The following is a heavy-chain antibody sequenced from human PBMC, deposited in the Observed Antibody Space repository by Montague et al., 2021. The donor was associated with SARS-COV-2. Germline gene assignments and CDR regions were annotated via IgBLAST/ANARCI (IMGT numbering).Heavy chain of an antibody. CDR3: AKDSGSSMDYYYGMDV. CDR1: GFKFSDYI. CDR2: IWHDGSNK. Sequence: SLRLSCATSGFKFSDYIMHWVRQAPGKGLEWVAVIWHDGSNKFDAEAVRGRFTISRDNSKNTLYLQMNSLRAEDTAVYYCAKDSGSSMDYYYGMDVWGQGTTVTVSS. V-gene: IGHV3-33*06. D-gene: IGHD1-26*01. J-gene: IGHJ6*02.